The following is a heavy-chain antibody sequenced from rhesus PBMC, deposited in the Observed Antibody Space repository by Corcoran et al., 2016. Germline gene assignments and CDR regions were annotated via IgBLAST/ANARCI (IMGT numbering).Heavy chain of an antibody. CDR2: IRRGGST. D-gene: IGHD6-25*01. CDR3: ARVAAAAFNV. CDR1: GGSVSGYW. V-gene: IGHV4-160*01. Sequence: QVQLQQWGEGLVKPSETLSLPCAVYGGSVSGYWWGCIRQPPGTGLEWIGRIRRGGSTNYNPSLKSRVTISIDTSKNQFSLKLSSVTAADTAVYYCARVAAAAFNVWGRGVLVTVSS. J-gene: IGHJ5-2*02.